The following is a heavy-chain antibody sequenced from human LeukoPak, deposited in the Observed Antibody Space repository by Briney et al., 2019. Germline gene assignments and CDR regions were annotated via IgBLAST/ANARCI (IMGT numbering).Heavy chain of an antibody. CDR2: INPSGGST. V-gene: IGHV1-46*01. CDR3: ARRLPNYTDAFDI. D-gene: IGHD4/OR15-4a*01. J-gene: IGHJ3*02. Sequence: ASVKVSCKASGYTFTSYYMHCVRQAPGQGLEWMGIINPSGGSTSYAQKFQGRVPMTRDMSTSTVYMELSSLRSEDTAVYYCARRLPNYTDAFDIWGQGTMVTVSS. CDR1: GYTFTSYY.